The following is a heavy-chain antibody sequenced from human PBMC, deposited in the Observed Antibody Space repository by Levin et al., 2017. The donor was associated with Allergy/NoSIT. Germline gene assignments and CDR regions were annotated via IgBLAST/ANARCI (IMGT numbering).Heavy chain of an antibody. J-gene: IGHJ4*02. Sequence: PSQTLSLTCTVSGDSFRSNNYFWNWIRQRPGKGLEWIGNIYYIGSPYYNPSLRSRATMLVDRSKNQISLKMLSVTAADTAVYYCSGGVVSVGYTYGSDYWGQGTRVAVAS. CDR3: SGGVVSVGYTYGSDY. CDR1: GDSFRSNNYF. V-gene: IGHV4-31*02. D-gene: IGHD5-18*01. CDR2: IYYIGSP.